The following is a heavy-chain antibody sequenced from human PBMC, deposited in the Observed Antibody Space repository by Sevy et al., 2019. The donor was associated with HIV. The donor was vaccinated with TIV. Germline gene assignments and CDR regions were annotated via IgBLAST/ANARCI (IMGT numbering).Heavy chain of an antibody. CDR2: INSSPPDV. CDR1: GFTFSDYY. D-gene: IGHD2-2*01. J-gene: IGHJ4*02. Sequence: GGSLRLSCAASGFTFSDYYMAWIRQAPGRGLEWVSVINSSPPDVQYSDSMKGRFTISRDDAKSSVFLQLNSLRAEDTAVDYRARLVCSNNFCSPFDFWGQGTLVTVSS. CDR3: ARLVCSNNFCSPFDF. V-gene: IGHV3-11*01.